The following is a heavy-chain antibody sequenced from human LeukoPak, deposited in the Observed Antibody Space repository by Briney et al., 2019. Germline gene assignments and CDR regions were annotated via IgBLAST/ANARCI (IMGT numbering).Heavy chain of an antibody. D-gene: IGHD2-2*01. Sequence: ASVKLSCKASGGTFSSYAICWVRQAPGQGLEWMGSVIPILGIANYAQKFHGRVTITADKSTSTAYMELSSLRSEDTAAYYCPRDGRDIVVVPAAIDYMDVWGKGTTVTVSS. J-gene: IGHJ6*03. CDR2: VIPILGIA. CDR3: PRDGRDIVVVPAAIDYMDV. CDR1: GGTFSSYA. V-gene: IGHV1-69*04.